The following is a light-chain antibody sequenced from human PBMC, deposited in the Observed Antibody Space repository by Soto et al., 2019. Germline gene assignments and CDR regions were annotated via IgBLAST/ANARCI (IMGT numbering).Light chain of an antibody. Sequence: QSVLTQPASVSGSPGQSITLSCTGTSSDVGGYHFVSWYQQHPGKAPKLIISEVSNRPSGVSNRFSGSKSGSTASLTISGLQAEDEADYYCTSYTTSTTWVFGGGTKVTVL. CDR2: EVS. V-gene: IGLV2-14*01. CDR1: SSDVGGYHF. J-gene: IGLJ3*02. CDR3: TSYTTSTTWV.